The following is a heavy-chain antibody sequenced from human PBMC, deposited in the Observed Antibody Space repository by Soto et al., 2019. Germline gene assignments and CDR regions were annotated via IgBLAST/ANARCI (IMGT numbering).Heavy chain of an antibody. J-gene: IGHJ3*02. Sequence: PSETLSLTCAVYGGSFSGYYWSWIRQPPGKGLEWIGEINHSGSTNYNPSLKSRVTISVDTSKNQFSLKLSSVTAADTAVYYCARGSLYADFWSGYSRDDAFDIWGQGTMVTVS. CDR2: INHSGST. CDR3: ARGSLYADFWSGYSRDDAFDI. CDR1: GGSFSGYY. V-gene: IGHV4-34*01. D-gene: IGHD3-3*01.